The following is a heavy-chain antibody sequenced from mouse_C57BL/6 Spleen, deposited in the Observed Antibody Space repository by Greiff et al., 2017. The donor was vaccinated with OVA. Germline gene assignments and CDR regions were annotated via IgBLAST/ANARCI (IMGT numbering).Heavy chain of an antibody. Sequence: VQLKESGPELVKPGASVKISCKASGYSFTDYNMNWVKQSNGKSLEWIGVINPNYGTTSYNQKFKGKATLTVDQSSSTAYMQLNSLTSEDSAVYYCARGITTVEAYYFDYWGQGTTLTVSS. V-gene: IGHV1-39*01. J-gene: IGHJ2*01. CDR1: GYSFTDYN. D-gene: IGHD1-1*01. CDR2: INPNYGTT. CDR3: ARGITTVEAYYFDY.